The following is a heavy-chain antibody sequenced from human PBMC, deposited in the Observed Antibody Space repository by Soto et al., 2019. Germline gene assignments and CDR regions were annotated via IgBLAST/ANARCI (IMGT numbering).Heavy chain of an antibody. CDR1: GGSFSGYY. V-gene: IGHV4-34*01. CDR3: ARGGFTMLA. D-gene: IGHD3-10*02. CDR2: INHSGST. Sequence: XATLSLTCAVYGGSFSGYYWSWIRQPPGKGLEWIGEINHSGSTNYNPSLKSRVTISVDTSKNQFSLKLSSVTAADTAVYYCARGGFTMLAWGQGTLVTVSS. J-gene: IGHJ5*02.